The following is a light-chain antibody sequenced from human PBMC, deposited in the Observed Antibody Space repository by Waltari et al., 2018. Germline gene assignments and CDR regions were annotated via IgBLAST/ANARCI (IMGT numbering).Light chain of an antibody. CDR1: QSVGRT. V-gene: IGKV3-20*01. J-gene: IGKJ1*01. CDR3: QKYGTRPAT. Sequence: DIVLTQSPGTLSLSPGDRATLSCRASQSVGRTLAWYQQRPGQAPRLLIYAASSRATGIPDRFSGSGSGTDFSLTISRLEPEDVAVYYCQKYGTRPATFGQGTKVEVK. CDR2: AAS.